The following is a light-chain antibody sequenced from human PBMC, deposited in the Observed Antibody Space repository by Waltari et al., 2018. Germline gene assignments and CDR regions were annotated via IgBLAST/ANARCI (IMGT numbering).Light chain of an antibody. CDR3: QQRNSYPLT. Sequence: DIQLTQSPSSLSASVGARVPITCRASQGISSYLAWYQQKPGKAPKLLIYKASSLQSGVPSRFSGSGSGTEFTLTISSLQPEDFAVYYCQQRNSYPLTFGGGTKVEIK. V-gene: IGKV1-9*01. CDR2: KAS. CDR1: QGISSY. J-gene: IGKJ4*01.